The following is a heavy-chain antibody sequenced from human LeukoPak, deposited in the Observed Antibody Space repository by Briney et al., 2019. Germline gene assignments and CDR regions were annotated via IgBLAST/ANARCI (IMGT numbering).Heavy chain of an antibody. CDR1: GYTFTSYD. D-gene: IGHD6-13*01. Sequence: GASVKVSCKASGYTFTSYDINWVRQATGQGLEWMGWMNPNSGNTGYAQKFQGGVTITRNTSISTAYMELSSLRSEDTAVYYCARGIAAAGYKYWGQGTLVTVSS. CDR3: ARGIAAAGYKY. J-gene: IGHJ4*02. CDR2: MNPNSGNT. V-gene: IGHV1-8*03.